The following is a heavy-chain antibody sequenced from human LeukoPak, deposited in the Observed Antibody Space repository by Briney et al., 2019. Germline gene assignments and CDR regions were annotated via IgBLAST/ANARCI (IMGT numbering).Heavy chain of an antibody. Sequence: SETLSLSCSVPGGPSSSYYGTWIRRPPGKGLELIGYIHNRGSTNYNHSPKSRVHMSVDTSKNPLYLGLRSVTAADTAVYYCARPGQRNWWVHFNFWGQGTLVTVSS. CDR1: GGPSSSYY. V-gene: IGHV4-4*09. CDR3: ARPGQRNWWVHFNF. D-gene: IGHD2-15*01. J-gene: IGHJ4*02. CDR2: IHNRGST.